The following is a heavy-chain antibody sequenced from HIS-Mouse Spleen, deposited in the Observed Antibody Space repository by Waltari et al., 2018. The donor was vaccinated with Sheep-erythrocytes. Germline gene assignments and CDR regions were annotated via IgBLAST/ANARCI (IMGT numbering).Heavy chain of an antibody. J-gene: IGHJ4*02. Sequence: QLQLQESGPGLVKPSETLSLTCTVSGGSISSSSYYWGWIRQPPGKGLEWIGSIYYSGSTYYNPSLKGRVTMSVDTSKNQFCLKLSSVTAADTAVYYCASLTVTMRYFDYWGQGTLVTVSS. V-gene: IGHV4-39*01. CDR1: GGSISSSSYY. D-gene: IGHD4-17*01. CDR3: ASLTVTMRYFDY. CDR2: IYYSGST.